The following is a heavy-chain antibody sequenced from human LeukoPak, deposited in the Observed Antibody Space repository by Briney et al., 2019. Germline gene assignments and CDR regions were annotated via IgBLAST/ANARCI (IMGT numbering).Heavy chain of an antibody. CDR1: GYSFTSYW. CDR2: ISPGNSET. J-gene: IGHJ3*02. D-gene: IGHD6-13*01. Sequence: GESLKISCKGSGYSFTSYWIGWVRQMPGKGLEWMGIISPGNSETRYSPSFQGQVTISADKSISTAYLQWSSLKASDTAMYYCARTGRIAGDAFDIWGQGTMVTVSS. V-gene: IGHV5-51*01. CDR3: ARTGRIAGDAFDI.